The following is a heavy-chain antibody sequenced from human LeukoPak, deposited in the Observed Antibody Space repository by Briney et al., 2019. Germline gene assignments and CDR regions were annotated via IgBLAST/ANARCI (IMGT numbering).Heavy chain of an antibody. Sequence: ASVKVSCKASGYTFTTYAVHWVRQAPGQRLEWMGWINAANGNTKYSQKFQGRVTMTRNTSINTAYMELSSLRSEDTAVYYCAREPRRFGDWGQGTLVTVSS. J-gene: IGHJ4*02. CDR1: GYTFTTYA. D-gene: IGHD3-10*01. CDR2: INAANGNT. V-gene: IGHV1-3*01. CDR3: AREPRRFGD.